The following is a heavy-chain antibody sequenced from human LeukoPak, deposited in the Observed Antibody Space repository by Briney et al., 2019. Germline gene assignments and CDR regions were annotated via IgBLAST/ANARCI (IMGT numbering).Heavy chain of an antibody. CDR2: ISSSGSTI. J-gene: IGHJ3*02. V-gene: IGHV3-48*03. CDR3: ARLRAGAFDI. D-gene: IGHD4-17*01. Sequence: PGGSLRLSCAASGFTFSSYEMNWVRQAPGKGLEWVSYISSSGSTIYYADSVKGRFTVSRDNAKNSLYLQMNSLRAEDTAVYYCARLRAGAFDIWGQGTMVTVSS. CDR1: GFTFSSYE.